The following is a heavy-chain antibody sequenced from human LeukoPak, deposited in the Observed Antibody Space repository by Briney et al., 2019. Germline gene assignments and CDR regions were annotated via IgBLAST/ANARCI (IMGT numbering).Heavy chain of an antibody. CDR2: ITPSSSI. Sequence: GGSLRLSCAVSGFTFSGYTMNWVRLAPGRGLEWVSSITPSSSIYYADSVKGRFTISRDNAENTLYLQMNSLRAEDTAVYYCARADSNIAARRIGFDYWGQGTLVTVSS. CDR3: ARADSNIAARRIGFDY. D-gene: IGHD6-6*01. J-gene: IGHJ4*02. V-gene: IGHV3-69-1*01. CDR1: GFTFSGYT.